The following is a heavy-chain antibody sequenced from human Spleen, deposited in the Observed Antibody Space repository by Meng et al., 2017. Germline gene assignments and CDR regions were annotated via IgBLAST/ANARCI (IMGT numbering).Heavy chain of an antibody. Sequence: GSLRLSCAVYGGSFSGYYWSWIRQPPGKGLEWIGYIYYSGSTNYNPSLKSRVTISVDTSKNQFSLKLSSVTPADTAVYYCAREKLGGWFDPWGQGTLVTVSS. CDR2: IYYSGST. J-gene: IGHJ5*02. CDR3: AREKLGGWFDP. CDR1: GGSFSGYY. D-gene: IGHD3-16*01. V-gene: IGHV4-59*01.